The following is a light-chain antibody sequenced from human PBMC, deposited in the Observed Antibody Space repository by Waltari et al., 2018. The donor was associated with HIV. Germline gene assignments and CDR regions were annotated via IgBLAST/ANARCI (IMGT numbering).Light chain of an antibody. Sequence: DIQMTQSPSSLSAYVGDRVAITCRASQTIANYLNWYQQKPGKSPELLIYGASTLQSGVPSRFSGSESGTDFTLTITSLQPEDFATYFCQQSYSTLMWTFGQGTKVEIK. CDR1: QTIANY. CDR2: GAS. CDR3: QQSYSTLMWT. J-gene: IGKJ1*01. V-gene: IGKV1-39*01.